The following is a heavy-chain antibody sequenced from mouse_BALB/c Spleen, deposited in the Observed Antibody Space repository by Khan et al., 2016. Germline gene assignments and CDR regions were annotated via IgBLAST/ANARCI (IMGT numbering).Heavy chain of an antibody. V-gene: IGHV9-3-1*01. CDR2: INTYTGEP. Sequence: QIQLVQSGPELKKPGETVKISCKASGFTFTSSGMNWVKQAPGKGLRWMGWINTYTGEPTYGDDFKGRFAFSLETSASTASLQINSHKTEDTATYFCAIYYYGGNYFDYWGQGTTLTVSS. CDR3: AIYYYGGNYFDY. D-gene: IGHD1-1*01. CDR1: GFTFTSSG. J-gene: IGHJ2*01.